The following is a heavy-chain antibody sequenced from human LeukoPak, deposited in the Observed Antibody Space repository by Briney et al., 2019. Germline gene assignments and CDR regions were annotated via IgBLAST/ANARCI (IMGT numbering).Heavy chain of an antibody. Sequence: PSETLSLTCAVYGGSFRDYYWSWIRQPPGKGLEWIGYIYYSGSTHYNPSLISRVTMSIDTSKNQFSLRVTSVTAADTAVYYCAREEDFWSGYFDYWGQGTLVTVSS. D-gene: IGHD3-3*01. CDR2: IYYSGST. CDR3: AREEDFWSGYFDY. V-gene: IGHV4-59*01. J-gene: IGHJ4*02. CDR1: GGSFRDYY.